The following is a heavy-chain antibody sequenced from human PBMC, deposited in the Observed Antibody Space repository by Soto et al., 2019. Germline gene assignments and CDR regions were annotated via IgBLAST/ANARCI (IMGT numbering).Heavy chain of an antibody. CDR2: FDPDDGET. CDR1: GYTLTELS. J-gene: IGHJ5*02. D-gene: IGHD6-13*01. Sequence: QVQLVQSGAEVKKPGDSVKVSCKVSGYTLTELSMHWVRQAPGKGLEWMGGFDPDDGETIYAQKFQGRVTMTEDKSTDTAYMELSSLRSEDTAVYYCATALGEAAAGTQGWFDPWGQGTLVTVSS. CDR3: ATALGEAAAGTQGWFDP. V-gene: IGHV1-24*01.